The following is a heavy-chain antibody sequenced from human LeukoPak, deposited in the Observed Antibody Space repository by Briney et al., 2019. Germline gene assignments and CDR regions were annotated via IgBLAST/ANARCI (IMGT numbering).Heavy chain of an antibody. CDR1: GFTFSTYG. J-gene: IGHJ4*02. CDR3: ATMKGYFEN. V-gene: IGHV3-23*01. Sequence: GGSLRLSCAASGFTFSTYGMSWVRQAPGKGLEWVSAVTGGGLTTYYAESVKGRFTISRDNSKNTLYLQMNSLRAEDTAVYYCATMKGYFENWGQGTLVTVSS. D-gene: IGHD3-22*01. CDR2: VTGGGLTT.